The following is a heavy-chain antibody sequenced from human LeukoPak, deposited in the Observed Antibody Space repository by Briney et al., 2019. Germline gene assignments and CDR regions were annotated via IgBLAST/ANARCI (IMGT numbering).Heavy chain of an antibody. J-gene: IGHJ4*02. CDR2: ISSSSSYI. CDR3: ARDEGYSGSYY. CDR1: GFTFSTYN. D-gene: IGHD1-26*01. V-gene: IGHV3-21*04. Sequence: GGSLRLSCAASGFTFSTYNMNWVRQAPGKGLQWVSSISSSSSYIYYADSVKGRFTISRDDAKNSLYLQMNSLRAEDTAVYYCARDEGYSGSYYWGQGTLVTVSS.